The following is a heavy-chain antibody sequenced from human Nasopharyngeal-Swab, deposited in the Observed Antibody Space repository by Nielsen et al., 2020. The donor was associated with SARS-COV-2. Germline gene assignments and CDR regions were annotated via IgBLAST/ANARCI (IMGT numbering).Heavy chain of an antibody. V-gene: IGHV4-30-2*01. J-gene: IGHJ4*02. CDR1: GGSISTADFS. D-gene: IGHD5-18*01. CDR3: AKGYTYGPPDYYFDY. Sequence: SETLSLTCAVSGGSISTADFSWNWIRQPPGKGLEWIGYINHRGSTYYNPSLKSRVTISVDRSKNQFSLKLDSVTAADTAVYYCAKGYTYGPPDYYFDYWGQGTLVPVSS. CDR2: INHRGST.